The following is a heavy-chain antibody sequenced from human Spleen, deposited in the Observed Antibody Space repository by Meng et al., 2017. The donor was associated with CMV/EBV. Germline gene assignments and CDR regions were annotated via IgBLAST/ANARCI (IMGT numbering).Heavy chain of an antibody. D-gene: IGHD1-26*01. Sequence: ASVKVSCKASGYTFTGFYMHWVRQAPGQGLEWMGWMNPNSGAAKYAQKFQGRVTMTRDTSLSTAYMALSRLTSDDTAVYYCARREGATNTYYYYYVMDVWGQGTTVTVSS. V-gene: IGHV1-2*02. CDR2: MNPNSGAA. J-gene: IGHJ6*02. CDR1: GYTFTGFY. CDR3: ARREGATNTYYYYYVMDV.